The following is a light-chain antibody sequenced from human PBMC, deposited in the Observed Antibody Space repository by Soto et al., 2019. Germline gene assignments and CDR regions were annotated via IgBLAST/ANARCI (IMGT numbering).Light chain of an antibody. V-gene: IGLV2-14*01. J-gene: IGLJ1*01. CDR1: SSGVGGFAY. CDR2: EVS. CDR3: TSFTSSSTYV. Sequence: QSALTQPASVSGSPGQSITISCTGTSSGVGGFAYVSWYQQHPGKAPKLLIYEVSSRPSGVSNRFSGSKSVNTASLTISGLQAEDEADYYCTSFTSSSTYVFGTGTKLTVL.